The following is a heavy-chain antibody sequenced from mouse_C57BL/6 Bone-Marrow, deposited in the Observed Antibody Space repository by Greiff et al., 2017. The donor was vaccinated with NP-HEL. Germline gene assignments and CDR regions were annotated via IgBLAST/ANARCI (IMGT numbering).Heavy chain of an antibody. V-gene: IGHV7-3*01. Sequence: EVQLQQSGGGLVQPGGSLSLSCAASGFTFTDYYMSWVRQPPGKALEWLGFIRNKANGYTTEYSASVKGRFTISRDNSQSILYLQMNALRAEDSATYYCARSLGEDWGQGTTLTVSS. J-gene: IGHJ2*01. D-gene: IGHD2-13*01. CDR2: IRNKANGYTT. CDR3: ARSLGED. CDR1: GFTFTDYY.